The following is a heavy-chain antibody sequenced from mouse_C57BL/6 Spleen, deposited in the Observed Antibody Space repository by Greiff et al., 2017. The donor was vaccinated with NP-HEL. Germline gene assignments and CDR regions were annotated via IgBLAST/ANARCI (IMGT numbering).Heavy chain of an antibody. J-gene: IGHJ3*01. CDR1: GYAFSSSW. V-gene: IGHV1-82*01. D-gene: IGHD2-4*01. CDR2: IYPGDGDT. Sequence: QVQLQQSGPELVKPGASVKISCKASGYAFSSSWMNWVKQRPGKGLEWIGRIYPGDGDTNYNGKFKGKATLTAEKSSSTAYMQLSSLTSEDSAVYFCARDDYDVWAYWGQGTLVTVSA. CDR3: ARDDYDVWAY.